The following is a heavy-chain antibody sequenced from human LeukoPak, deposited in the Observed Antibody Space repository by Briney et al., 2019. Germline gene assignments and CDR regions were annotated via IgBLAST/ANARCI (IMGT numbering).Heavy chain of an antibody. Sequence: SETLSLTCTASGGSISTSSYYWGWIRQPPGKGLEWIGSILYTGSTSYNPSLRSRLTISVDTSKNVFSLKLSSVTAADTAVYYCANYVSGSTFDYWGQGILVTVSS. CDR2: ILYTGST. D-gene: IGHD3-10*01. V-gene: IGHV4-39*02. CDR3: ANYVSGSTFDY. J-gene: IGHJ4*02. CDR1: GGSISTSSYY.